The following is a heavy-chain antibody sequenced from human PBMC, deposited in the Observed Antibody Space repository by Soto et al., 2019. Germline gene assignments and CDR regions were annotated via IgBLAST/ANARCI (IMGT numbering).Heavy chain of an antibody. CDR2: IYYSGST. V-gene: IGHV4-31*03. J-gene: IGHJ6*02. CDR1: GGSISSGGYY. Sequence: SETLSLTCTVSGGSISSGGYYWSWIRQHPGKCLEWIGYIYYSGSTYYNPSLKSRVTISVDTSKNQFSLKLSSVTAADTAVYYCARQNGVVTAPLYYYYGMDVWGQGTTVTVYS. D-gene: IGHD3-3*01. CDR3: ARQNGVVTAPLYYYYGMDV.